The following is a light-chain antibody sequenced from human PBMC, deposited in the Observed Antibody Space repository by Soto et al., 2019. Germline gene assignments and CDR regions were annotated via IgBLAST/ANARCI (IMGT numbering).Light chain of an antibody. CDR2: EVS. J-gene: IGLJ2*01. CDR3: SSYAGSNSYVV. Sequence: QSALTQPPSASGSPGQSVTISCTGTSSVVGGYNYVSWYQQHPGKAPKLMIYEVSKRPSGVPDRFSGSKSGNTASLTVSGLQAEDEAHYYCSSYAGSNSYVVFGGGTKVTVL. CDR1: SSVVGGYNY. V-gene: IGLV2-8*01.